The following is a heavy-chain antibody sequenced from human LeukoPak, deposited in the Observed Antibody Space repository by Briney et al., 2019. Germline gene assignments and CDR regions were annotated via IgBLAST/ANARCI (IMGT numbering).Heavy chain of an antibody. CDR3: ARDWKTNSFDY. Sequence: PGGALRLSCAVSGFTFINYAMHWVRQAPGKGLEWVAFIYYDGSNIYYADYVKGRFTISRDISKNTLYLQMDSLRAEDTAIYYCARDWKTNSFDYWGQGTLVTVSS. CDR2: IYYDGSNI. J-gene: IGHJ4*02. D-gene: IGHD1-1*01. V-gene: IGHV3-30*04. CDR1: GFTFINYA.